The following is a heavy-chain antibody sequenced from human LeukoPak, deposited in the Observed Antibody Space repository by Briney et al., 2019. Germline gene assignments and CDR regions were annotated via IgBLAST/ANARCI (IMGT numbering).Heavy chain of an antibody. CDR1: GGSINNYY. D-gene: IGHD3-22*01. CDR3: ARHRGSGYPYFDY. V-gene: IGHV4-59*01. CDR2: IYYSGST. J-gene: IGHJ4*02. Sequence: SETLSLTCTVSGGSINNYYWSWIRQPPGKGLEWIGYIYYSGSTNYNPSLKSRVTISVDTSKNHFSLKLSSLTAAATAVYYCARHRGSGYPYFDYWGQGTLVTVSS.